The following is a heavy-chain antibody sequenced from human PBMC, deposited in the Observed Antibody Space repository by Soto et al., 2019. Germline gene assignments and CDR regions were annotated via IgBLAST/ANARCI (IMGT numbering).Heavy chain of an antibody. CDR3: AFRDSLGPLDS. J-gene: IGHJ4*02. Sequence: PSETLSLTCSVSGGSVSSYLWSWIRQSPGKGLEWIGYIYNSGSTKYNPSLKSRVSISVDKSKNQLSLKLNAVTAADTAVYFCAFRDSLGPLDSWGQGTLVTVSS. CDR1: GGSVSSYL. V-gene: IGHV4-59*02. CDR2: IYNSGST.